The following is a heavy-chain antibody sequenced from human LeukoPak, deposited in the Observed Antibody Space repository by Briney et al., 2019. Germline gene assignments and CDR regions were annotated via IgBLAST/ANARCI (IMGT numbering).Heavy chain of an antibody. CDR1: GGSISSYY. CDR2: IYYSGST. D-gene: IGHD2-2*01. Sequence: SETLSLTCTVSGGSISSYYWSWIRRPPGKGLEWIGYIYYSGSTNYNPSLKSRVTISVDTSKNQFSLKLSSVTAADTAVYYCARLECSSTSCYLVYWGQGTLVTVSS. J-gene: IGHJ4*02. CDR3: ARLECSSTSCYLVY. V-gene: IGHV4-59*08.